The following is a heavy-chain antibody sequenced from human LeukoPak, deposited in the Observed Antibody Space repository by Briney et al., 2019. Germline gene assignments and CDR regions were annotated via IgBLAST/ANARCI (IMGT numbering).Heavy chain of an antibody. J-gene: IGHJ6*03. CDR2: INHSGST. CDR1: GGSFSGYY. D-gene: IGHD3-10*01. Sequence: PSETLSLTCAVYGGSFSGYYWSWIRQPPGKGLEWIGEINHSGSTNYNPSLKSRVTISVDTSKNQFSLKLSSVTAADTAVYYCARLTAARGSGSNRYYYYYYYMDVWGKGTTVTVSS. CDR3: ARLTAARGSGSNRYYYYYYYMDV. V-gene: IGHV4-34*01.